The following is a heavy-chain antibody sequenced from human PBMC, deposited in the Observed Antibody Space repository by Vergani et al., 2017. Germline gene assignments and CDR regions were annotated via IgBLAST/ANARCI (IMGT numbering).Heavy chain of an antibody. J-gene: IGHJ6*02. V-gene: IGHV3-15*01. CDR1: GFTFSNAW. CDR3: TTDPPLSAYYYGMDV. CDR2: IKSKTDGGTT. Sequence: EVQLVESGGGLVKPGGSLRLSCAASGFTFSNAWMSWVRQAPGKGLEWVGRIKSKTDGGTTDYAAPVKGRFTISRDDSKNTLYLQMNSLKTEDTAVYYCTTDPPLSAYYYGMDVWGQGTTVTVSS.